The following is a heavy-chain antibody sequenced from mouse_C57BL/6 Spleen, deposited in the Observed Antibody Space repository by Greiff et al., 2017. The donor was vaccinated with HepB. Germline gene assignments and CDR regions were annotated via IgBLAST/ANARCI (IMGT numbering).Heavy chain of an antibody. D-gene: IGHD2-1*01. J-gene: IGHJ4*01. CDR2: ISSGSSTI. V-gene: IGHV5-17*01. Sequence: EVQRVESGGGLVKPGGSLKLSCAASGFTFSDYGMHWVRQAPEKGLEWVAYISSGSSTIYYADTVKGRFTISRDNAKNTLFLQMTSLRSEDTAMYYCARRYGNYVGYAMDYWGQGTSVTVSS. CDR1: GFTFSDYG. CDR3: ARRYGNYVGYAMDY.